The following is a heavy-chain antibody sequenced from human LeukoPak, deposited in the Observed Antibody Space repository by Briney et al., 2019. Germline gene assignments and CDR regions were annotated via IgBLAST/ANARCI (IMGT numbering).Heavy chain of an antibody. Sequence: GGSLILSCASSGFLVSSNYMSWVRQAPGKGLVWVSLINSDERSTTYADSVKGRFTISRDNAKNTLYLPMNSLRAEDTAVYYCARGGVYSYDYFDYWGQGTLVTVSS. CDR2: INSDERST. J-gene: IGHJ4*02. CDR3: ARGGVYSYDYFDY. V-gene: IGHV3-74*01. CDR1: GFLVSSNY. D-gene: IGHD3-16*01.